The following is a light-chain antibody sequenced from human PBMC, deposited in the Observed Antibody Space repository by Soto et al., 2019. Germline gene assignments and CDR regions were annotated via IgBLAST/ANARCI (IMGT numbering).Light chain of an antibody. CDR2: EVN. J-gene: IGLJ1*01. CDR1: SSDVGGYNY. CDR3: SSYAGRSNV. Sequence: QSVLTQPPSASGSPGQSVAISCTGTSSDVGGYNYVSWYQQHPGKAPKLMIYEVNKRPSGVPDRFSGSKSGNTASLTVSGLQDEDEADYYCSSYAGRSNVVGTGTKVTVL. V-gene: IGLV2-8*01.